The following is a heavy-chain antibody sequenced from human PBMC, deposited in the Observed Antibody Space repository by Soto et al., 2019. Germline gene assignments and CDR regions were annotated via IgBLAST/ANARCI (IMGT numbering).Heavy chain of an antibody. Sequence: EVQLVESGGGLVQPGGSLRVSCAASGFTFTSYWMSWVRQAPGKGLEWVANIKEDGSEKYYLDSVKGRFTISRDNAKNSLYLQMNSLRADDTAVYYCAREDFYRFDYWGQGNLVTVSS. CDR3: AREDFYRFDY. CDR2: IKEDGSEK. V-gene: IGHV3-7*01. CDR1: GFTFTSYW. J-gene: IGHJ4*02.